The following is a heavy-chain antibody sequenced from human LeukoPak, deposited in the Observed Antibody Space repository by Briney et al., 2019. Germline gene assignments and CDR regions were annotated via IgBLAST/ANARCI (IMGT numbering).Heavy chain of an antibody. CDR2: VYYSGRT. V-gene: IGHV4-59*01. J-gene: IGHJ4*02. CDR1: GGSISSYY. D-gene: IGHD3-10*01. CDR3: ARWFGRFLDH. Sequence: KASVTLSLTCTASGGSISSYYWSWIRQPPGKGLEWIGYVYYSGRTNYNPSLKGRVTMSVDMSKNQFSLKLNSVTAADTAVHYCARWFGRFLDHWGQGTLVTVSS.